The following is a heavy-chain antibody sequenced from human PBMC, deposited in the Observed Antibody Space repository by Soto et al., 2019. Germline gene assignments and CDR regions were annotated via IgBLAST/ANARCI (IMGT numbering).Heavy chain of an antibody. V-gene: IGHV4-39*01. CDR1: GGSISSSSYY. CDR2: IYYSGTT. J-gene: IGHJ5*02. Sequence: XATLALTFTVSGGSISSSSYYWVWIRQPPGKGLEWIGSIYYSGTTYYNPSLKSRVTISVDTSKNQFSLKLRSVTAADTAVYYCARQYTDYLGSVGWFDPWGQGTLVTVSS. D-gene: IGHD1-26*01. CDR3: ARQYTDYLGSVGWFDP.